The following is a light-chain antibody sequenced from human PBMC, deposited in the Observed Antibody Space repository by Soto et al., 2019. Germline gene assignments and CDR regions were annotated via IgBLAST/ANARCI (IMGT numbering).Light chain of an antibody. J-gene: IGLJ2*01. CDR2: EVN. CDR1: SSDLGDYDY. CDR3: SSYEGSNNVI. Sequence: QSALTQPPSASGSPGQSVTISCTGTSSDLGDYDYVSWYQQHPGKAPKVMIYEVNKRPSGVPDRFSGSKSGNTASLTVTGLQAEDEADYYCSSYEGSNNVIFGGGTKLTVL. V-gene: IGLV2-8*01.